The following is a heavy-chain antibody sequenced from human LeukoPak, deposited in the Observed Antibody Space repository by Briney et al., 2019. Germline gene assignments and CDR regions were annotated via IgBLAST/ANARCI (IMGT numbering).Heavy chain of an antibody. J-gene: IGHJ4*02. CDR3: ASGIGYSYGYVGY. V-gene: IGHV4-30-4*08. CDR1: GGSISSGDYY. D-gene: IGHD5-18*01. CDR2: IYYSGST. Sequence: PSETLSLTCTVSGGSISSGDYYWSWIRQPPGKGLEWIGYIYYSGSTYYNPSLKSRVTISVDTSKNQFSLKLSSVTAADTAVYYCASGIGYSYGYVGYWGQGTLVTVSS.